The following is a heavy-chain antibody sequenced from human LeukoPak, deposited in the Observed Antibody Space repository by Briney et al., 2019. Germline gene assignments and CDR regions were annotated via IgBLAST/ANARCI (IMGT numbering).Heavy chain of an antibody. CDR2: IYYSGST. Sequence: PSETLSLTCTVSGGSISSYYWGWIRQPPGKGLEWIGSIYYSGSTYYNPSLKSRVTISVDTSKNQFSLKLSSVTAADTAVYYCARLTGGAVDYWGQGTLVTVSS. V-gene: IGHV4-39*01. CDR1: GGSISSYY. J-gene: IGHJ4*02. CDR3: ARLTGGAVDY. D-gene: IGHD1-14*01.